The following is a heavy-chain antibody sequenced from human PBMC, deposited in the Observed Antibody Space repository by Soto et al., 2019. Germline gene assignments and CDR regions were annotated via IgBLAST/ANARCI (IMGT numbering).Heavy chain of an antibody. Sequence: EVQLLESGGGLVQPGGSLRLSCAASGFTFNNYAMSWVRQAPGKGLECVSTITGSGGSTYDAASVKGRFTISRDNSKNPLYLHMNSLSAEDTAIYYCARAGELLTPFDHWGQGTLVTVSS. V-gene: IGHV3-23*01. CDR1: GFTFNNYA. D-gene: IGHD1-7*01. J-gene: IGHJ4*02. CDR3: ARAGELLTPFDH. CDR2: ITGSGGST.